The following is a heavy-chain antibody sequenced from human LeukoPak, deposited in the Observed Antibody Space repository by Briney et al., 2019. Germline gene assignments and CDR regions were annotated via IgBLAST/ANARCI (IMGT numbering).Heavy chain of an antibody. CDR3: AKSRPNFYYDSSGYWYYFDY. V-gene: IGHV3-23*01. CDR1: GFTFSIYA. J-gene: IGHJ4*02. Sequence: GGSLRLSCAASGFTFSIYAMTWVRQAPGKGLEWVSTIRGGGDSTYYADSVKGRFTISRDNSKNTLYLQMNSLRAEDTAVYYCAKSRPNFYYDSSGYWYYFDYWGQGTLVTVSS. D-gene: IGHD3-22*01. CDR2: IRGGGDST.